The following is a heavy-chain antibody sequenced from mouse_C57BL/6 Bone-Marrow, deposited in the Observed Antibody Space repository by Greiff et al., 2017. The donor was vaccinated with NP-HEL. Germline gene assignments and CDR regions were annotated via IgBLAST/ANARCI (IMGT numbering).Heavy chain of an antibody. D-gene: IGHD2-3*01. CDR3: ARRRRDGYYLFAY. J-gene: IGHJ3*01. Sequence: QVQLQQSGAELARPGASVKLSCKASGYTFTSYGISWVKQRTGQGLEWIGEIYPRSGNTYYNEKFKGKATLTADKSSSTAYMELRSLTSEDSAVYFCARRRRDGYYLFAYWGQGTLVTVSA. CDR2: IYPRSGNT. V-gene: IGHV1-81*01. CDR1: GYTFTSYG.